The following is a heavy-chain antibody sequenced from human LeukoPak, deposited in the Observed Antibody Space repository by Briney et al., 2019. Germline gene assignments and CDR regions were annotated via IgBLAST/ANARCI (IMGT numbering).Heavy chain of an antibody. CDR2: INHSGST. CDR3: ARGHSSGYYYVYAFDI. CDR1: GGSFSGYY. V-gene: IGHV4-34*01. D-gene: IGHD3-22*01. Sequence: SETLSLTCAVYGGSFSGYYWSWIRQPPGKGLEWIGEINHSGSTNYNPSLKSRVTISVDTSKNQFSLKLSSVTAADTAVYYCARGHSSGYYYVYAFDIWGQGTMVTVSS. J-gene: IGHJ3*02.